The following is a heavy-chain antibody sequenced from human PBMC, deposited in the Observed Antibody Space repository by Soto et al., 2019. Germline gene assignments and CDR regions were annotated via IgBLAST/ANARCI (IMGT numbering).Heavy chain of an antibody. D-gene: IGHD2-2*02. Sequence: HVQLVQSGGGLVKPGGSLRLSCEVSGFPFSNYYMSWIRQAPGKGLEWLADISSSFISIHYADSVKGRFSISRDNANNSLFLQMNSLRAEDTAVYYCARAYTGRLPRRADYYYAMDVWGQGTTVTVSS. CDR3: ARAYTGRLPRRADYYYAMDV. CDR1: GFPFSNYY. J-gene: IGHJ6*02. CDR2: ISSSFISI. V-gene: IGHV3-11*01.